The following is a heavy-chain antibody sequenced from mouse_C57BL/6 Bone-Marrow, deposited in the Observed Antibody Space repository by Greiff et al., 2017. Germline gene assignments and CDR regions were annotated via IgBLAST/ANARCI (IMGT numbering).Heavy chain of an antibody. Sequence: EVKLVESGEGLVKPGGSLKLSCAASGFTFSSYAMSWVRQTPEKRLEWVAYISSGGDYIYYADTVKGRFTISRDNARNTLYLQMSSLKSEETAMYYCTRGTGTLGYFDVWGTGTTVTVSS. J-gene: IGHJ1*03. D-gene: IGHD4-1*01. CDR1: GFTFSSYA. CDR3: TRGTGTLGYFDV. V-gene: IGHV5S21*01. CDR2: ISSGGDYI.